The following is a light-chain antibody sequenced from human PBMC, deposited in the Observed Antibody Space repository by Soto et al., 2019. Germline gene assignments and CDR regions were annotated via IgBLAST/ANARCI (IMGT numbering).Light chain of an antibody. Sequence: QSALTHPASVSGSLGQSITISCTGTSSDVGGYYFVSWYQHHPGKAPKLIIYEVRTRPSGVSDRFSGSKSGNTASLTISGLQAEDEADYYGSAYTSDWSVFAKATKATVL. CDR2: EVR. CDR1: SSDVGGYYF. V-gene: IGLV2-14*01. CDR3: SAYTSDWSV. J-gene: IGLJ1*01.